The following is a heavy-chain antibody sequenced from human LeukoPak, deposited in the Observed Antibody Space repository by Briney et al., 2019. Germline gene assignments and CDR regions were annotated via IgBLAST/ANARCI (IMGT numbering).Heavy chain of an antibody. CDR3: ASGEAAAPYYFFY. V-gene: IGHV4-34*01. Sequence: SETLSLTCAVYGGSFSGYYLSWIRQPPGKGLEWIGEIKHSGSNNFNPSLKRRVTIPVHTSKNQFSLKLSSATAADTAVYYCASGEAAAPYYFFYWGQGTLVTVSS. CDR2: IKHSGSN. J-gene: IGHJ4*02. CDR1: GGSFSGYY. D-gene: IGHD6-13*01.